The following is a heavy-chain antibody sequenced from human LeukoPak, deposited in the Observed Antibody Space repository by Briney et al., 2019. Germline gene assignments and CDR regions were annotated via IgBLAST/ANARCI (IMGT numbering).Heavy chain of an antibody. CDR1: GYSFNSYW. V-gene: IGHV5-51*01. CDR3: ASIPPSWISVPFDI. D-gene: IGHD3-3*02. Sequence: GESLKISCKGSGYSFNSYWIGWVRQMPGKGLEWMGIIYPGDSETRYSPSFQGQVTISADKSISTAYLQWSSLKASDTAMYYCASIPPSWISVPFDIWGQGTMVTVSS. J-gene: IGHJ3*02. CDR2: IYPGDSET.